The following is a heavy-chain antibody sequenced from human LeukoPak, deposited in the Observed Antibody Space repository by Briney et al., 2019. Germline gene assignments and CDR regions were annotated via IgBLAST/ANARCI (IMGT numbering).Heavy chain of an antibody. D-gene: IGHD3-16*01. V-gene: IGHV1-18*01. J-gene: IGHJ2*01. CDR2: ISAYNGNT. CDR3: ARERPPGPWGDWYFDL. CDR1: GYTFTSYG. Sequence: GASVKVSCKASGYTFTSYGISWVRQAPGQWLEWMGWISAYNGNTNYAQKLQGRVTMTTDTSTSTAYMELRSLRSDDTAVYYCARERPPGPWGDWYFDLWGRGTLVTVSS.